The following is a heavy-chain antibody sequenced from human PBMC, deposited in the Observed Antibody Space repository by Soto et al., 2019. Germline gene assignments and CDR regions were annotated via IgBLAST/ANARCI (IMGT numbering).Heavy chain of an antibody. V-gene: IGHV3-48*02. CDR2: ISGSSRTI. J-gene: IGHJ4*02. Sequence: EVQLVESGGGLVQPGGSLRLSCAASEFTFSNYAMGWVRQAPGKGLEWVSYISGSSRTIYHADSVKGPFTISRDNAKNSLYLQMTSLRDEDTAVYYCARGLNWAYFDFWGQGTLVTVSS. D-gene: IGHD7-27*01. CDR3: ARGLNWAYFDF. CDR1: EFTFSNYA.